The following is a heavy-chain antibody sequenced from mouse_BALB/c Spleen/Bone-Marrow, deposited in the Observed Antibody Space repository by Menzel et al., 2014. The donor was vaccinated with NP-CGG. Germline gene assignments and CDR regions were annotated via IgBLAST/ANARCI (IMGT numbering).Heavy chain of an antibody. CDR1: GDSITSGY. CDR2: ISYSGNT. CDR3: ATYDGYCFDY. V-gene: IGHV3-8*02. J-gene: IGHJ2*01. D-gene: IGHD2-3*01. Sequence: EVKLQESGPSLVKPSQTLSLPCSVTGDSITSGYWNWIRKFPGNKLEYMGYISYSGNTYYNPSLKSRISITRDTSKNQYSMQLNSVTTEDTATYYCATYDGYCFDYWGQGTTLTVSS.